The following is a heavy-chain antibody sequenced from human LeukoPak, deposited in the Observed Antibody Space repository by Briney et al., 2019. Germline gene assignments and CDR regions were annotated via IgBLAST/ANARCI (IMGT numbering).Heavy chain of an antibody. J-gene: IGHJ4*02. D-gene: IGHD1/OR15-1a*01. CDR3: ARLNVEQWRNTMDY. Sequence: PSETLSLTCVVSGTSFSAYYWTWIRQPPGKGLEWIGEINPSGGTNYNPSLKSRVTMLIDTSKNQLSLTLSSVTAADTSVYYCARLNVEQWRNTMDYWGQGTLVTVSS. CDR2: INPSGGT. V-gene: IGHV4-34*01. CDR1: GTSFSAYY.